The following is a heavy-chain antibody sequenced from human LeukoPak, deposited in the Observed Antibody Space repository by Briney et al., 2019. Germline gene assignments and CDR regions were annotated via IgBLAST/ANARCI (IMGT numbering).Heavy chain of an antibody. CDR3: ARMSSYCDY. CDR2: IKPDGSEK. D-gene: IGHD2-2*01. CDR1: EFPFSSLQ. J-gene: IGHJ4*02. Sequence: GGSLRLSGVPSEFPFSSLQRNWVGQTPGKGLESVATIKPDGSEKYYVDSVKGRFTISRDNAKSSLYLQMNSLRAEDTGVYFCARMSSYCDYWGQGTLVTVSS. V-gene: IGHV3-7*01.